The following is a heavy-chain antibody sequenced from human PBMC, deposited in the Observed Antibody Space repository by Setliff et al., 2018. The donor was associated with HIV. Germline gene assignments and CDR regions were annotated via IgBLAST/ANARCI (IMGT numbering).Heavy chain of an antibody. CDR2: MHSDGST. D-gene: IGHD3-16*01. J-gene: IGHJ5*02. CDR1: GFTFSDFW. V-gene: IGHV3-53*01. Sequence: GGSLRLSCAASGFTFSDFWMYWVRQAPGKGLEWVSLMHSDGSTYYADSVKGRFTISRDNFINIVYLHMNSLIAEDTAVYYCAKGVKYLDPWGQGTLVTVSS. CDR3: AKGVKYLDP.